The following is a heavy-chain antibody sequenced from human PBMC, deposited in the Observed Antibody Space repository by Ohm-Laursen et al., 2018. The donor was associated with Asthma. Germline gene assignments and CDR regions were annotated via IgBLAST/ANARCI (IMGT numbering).Heavy chain of an antibody. J-gene: IGHJ4*02. CDR3: ARDTQVVIAAAGLDY. CDR2: IWYDGSNK. Sequence: SLRLSCTASGFTFSSYGMHWVRQAPGKGLEWVAVIWYDGSNKYYADSVKGRFTISRDNSKNTLYLQMNSLRAEDTAVYYCARDTQVVIAAAGLDYWGQGTLVTVSS. D-gene: IGHD6-13*01. V-gene: IGHV3-33*01. CDR1: GFTFSSYG.